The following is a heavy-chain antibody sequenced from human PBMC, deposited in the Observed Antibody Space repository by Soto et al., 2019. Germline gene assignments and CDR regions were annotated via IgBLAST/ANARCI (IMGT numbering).Heavy chain of an antibody. Sequence: SETLSLTCTVSGGSISSGGYYWSWIRQHPGKGLEWIGYIYYSGSTYYNPSLKSRVTISVNTSKNQFSLKLSSVTAADTAVYYCARGGYYDSSGYYGYWGQGTLVTVSS. CDR2: IYYSGST. CDR1: GGSISSGGYY. V-gene: IGHV4-31*03. J-gene: IGHJ4*02. D-gene: IGHD3-22*01. CDR3: ARGGYYDSSGYYGY.